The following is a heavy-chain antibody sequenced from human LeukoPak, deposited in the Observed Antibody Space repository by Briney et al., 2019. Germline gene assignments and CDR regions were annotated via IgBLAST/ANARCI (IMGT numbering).Heavy chain of an antibody. CDR2: IYYSGST. J-gene: IGHJ4*02. V-gene: IGHV4-39*01. CDR3: ARDLSSSWLYYFDY. Sequence: SETLSLTCTVSGGSISSSSYYRGLIRQPPGRGLEWIGSIYYSGSTYYNPSLKSRVTISVDTSKNQFSLKLSSVTAADTAVYYCARDLSSSWLYYFDYWGQGTLVTVSS. CDR1: GGSISSSSYY. D-gene: IGHD6-13*01.